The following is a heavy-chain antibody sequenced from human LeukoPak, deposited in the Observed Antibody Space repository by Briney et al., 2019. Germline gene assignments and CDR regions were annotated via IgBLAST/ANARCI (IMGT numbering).Heavy chain of an antibody. CDR2: IYTSGST. CDR3: ARAIPDVDTAMVKGYYYYGMDV. CDR1: GGSISSGSYY. Sequence: SETLSLTCTVSGGSISSGSYYWSWIRQPAGKGLEWIGRIYTSGSTNYNPSLKSRVTISVDTSKNQFSLKLSSVTAADTAVYYCARAIPDVDTAMVKGYYYYGMDVWGQGTTVTVSS. J-gene: IGHJ6*02. V-gene: IGHV4-61*02. D-gene: IGHD5-18*01.